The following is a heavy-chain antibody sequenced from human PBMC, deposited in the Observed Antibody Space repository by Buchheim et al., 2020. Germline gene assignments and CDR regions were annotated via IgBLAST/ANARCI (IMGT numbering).Heavy chain of an antibody. CDR1: GFTFSNAW. J-gene: IGHJ4*02. Sequence: EVQLVESGGGLVKPGGSLRLSCAGSGFTFSNAWMSWVRQAPGKGLEWVGRIKSNSDDGTIEYAAPVKGRFTSSRDDSKSTMYLQMNSLKSEDTAVYYCSNRGPDFWGQGTL. CDR2: IKSNSDDGTI. CDR3: SNRGPDF. V-gene: IGHV3-15*01.